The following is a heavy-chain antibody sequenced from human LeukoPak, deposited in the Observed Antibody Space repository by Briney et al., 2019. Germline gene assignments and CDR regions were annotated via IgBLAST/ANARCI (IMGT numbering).Heavy chain of an antibody. Sequence: SVKVSCKAPGGTFSSCAISWVRQAPGQGLEWMGGIIPIFGTANYAQKFQGRVTITTDESTSTAYMELSSLRSEDTAVYYCARDRIGYCSSTSCYGGDYWGQGTLVTVSS. CDR2: IIPIFGTA. D-gene: IGHD2-2*01. CDR1: GGTFSSCA. CDR3: ARDRIGYCSSTSCYGGDY. J-gene: IGHJ4*02. V-gene: IGHV1-69*05.